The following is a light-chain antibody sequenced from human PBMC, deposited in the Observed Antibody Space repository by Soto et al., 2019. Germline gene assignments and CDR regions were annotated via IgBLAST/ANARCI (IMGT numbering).Light chain of an antibody. J-gene: IGKJ2*01. CDR3: QQYFLTPYT. Sequence: DIVLTQSPDSLAVSLGERATINCKANQSILYSSNDKNYLAWYQQKPGQPPALLIYWASSRASGVPDRFSGSGSGTHFALTISALQAEDVAVYFCQQYFLTPYTFGQGTKLEI. CDR2: WAS. CDR1: QSILYSSNDKNY. V-gene: IGKV4-1*01.